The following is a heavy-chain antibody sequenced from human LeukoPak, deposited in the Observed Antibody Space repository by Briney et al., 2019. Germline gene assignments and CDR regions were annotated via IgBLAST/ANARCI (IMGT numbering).Heavy chain of an antibody. CDR2: MNPNSGNT. Sequence: GASVKVSCKASGYTFTSYDINWVRQATGQGLEWMGWMNPNSGNTGYAQKFQGRVTLTRNTSISTAYMELSSLRSEDTAVYYCARGGGYDPNYGMDVWGQGTTVTVSS. CDR3: ARGGGYDPNYGMDV. J-gene: IGHJ6*02. CDR1: GYTFTSYD. V-gene: IGHV1-8*01. D-gene: IGHD5-12*01.